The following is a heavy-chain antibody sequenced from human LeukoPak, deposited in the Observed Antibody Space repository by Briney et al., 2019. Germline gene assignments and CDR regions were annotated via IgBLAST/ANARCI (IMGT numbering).Heavy chain of an antibody. D-gene: IGHD1-1*01. CDR1: GFTASSNY. V-gene: IGHV3-66*01. Sequence: GGSLRLSCAASGFTASSNYMSWVRQAPGKGLEWVSVIYSGGSTYYADSVKGRFTISRDNSKNTLYLQMNSLRAGDTAVYYCARVAKERVGGVYYFDYWGQGTLVTVSS. CDR2: IYSGGST. CDR3: ARVAKERVGGVYYFDY. J-gene: IGHJ4*02.